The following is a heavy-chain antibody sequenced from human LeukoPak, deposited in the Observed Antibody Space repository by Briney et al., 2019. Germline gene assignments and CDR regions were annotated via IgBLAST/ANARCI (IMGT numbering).Heavy chain of an antibody. CDR2: ISSSSRYI. CDR1: GFTFSSYS. CDR3: ARDGAWDSYGLFDY. D-gene: IGHD5-18*01. V-gene: IGHV3-21*01. J-gene: IGHJ4*02. Sequence: GGSLRLSCAASGFTFSSYSMNWVRQAPGKGLEWVSSISSSSRYIYYADSVKRRFTISRDNAKNSLYLQMNSLRAEDTAVYYCARDGAWDSYGLFDYWGQGTLVTVSS.